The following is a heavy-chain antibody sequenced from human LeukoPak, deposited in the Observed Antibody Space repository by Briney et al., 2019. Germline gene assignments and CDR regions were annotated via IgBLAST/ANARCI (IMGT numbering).Heavy chain of an antibody. V-gene: IGHV3-30-3*01. CDR1: GFTFSSYA. CDR3: ARDEGDYGDYYFDY. Sequence: SLRLSCAASGFTFSSYAMHWVRQAPGKGLEWVAVISYDGSNKYYADSVKGRFTISRDNSKNTLYLQMNSLRAEDTAVYYCARDEGDYGDYYFDYWGQGTLVTVSS. J-gene: IGHJ4*02. CDR2: ISYDGSNK. D-gene: IGHD4-17*01.